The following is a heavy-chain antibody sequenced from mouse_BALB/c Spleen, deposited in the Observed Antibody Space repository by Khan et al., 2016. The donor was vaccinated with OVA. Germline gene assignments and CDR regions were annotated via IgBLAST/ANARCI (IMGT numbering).Heavy chain of an antibody. CDR1: GFNIKDYY. V-gene: IGHV14-1*02. CDR2: IDPENGNT. J-gene: IGHJ3*01. D-gene: IGHD2-2*01. CDR3: ARDGYAPWFAY. Sequence: VQLKESGAELVRPAALIKLSCKASGFNIKDYYMHWVKQRPEQGLEWIGWIDPENGNTIYDPTFQGKASIIADTSSNTAYLQLSSLTSEDTAVYYCARDGYAPWFAYWGQGTLVTVSA.